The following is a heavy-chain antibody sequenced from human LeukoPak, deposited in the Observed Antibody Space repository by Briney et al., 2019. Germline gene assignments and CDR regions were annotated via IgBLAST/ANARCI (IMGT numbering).Heavy chain of an antibody. J-gene: IGHJ4*02. Sequence: ASVKVSCKASGYTFTSYDINWVRQATGQGLEWMGWMNPNSGNTGYAQKFQGRVTMARNTSISTAYMELSSLRSEDTAVYYCAGQKRITIFGVVIMYYFDYWGQGTLVTVSS. CDR3: AGQKRITIFGVVIMYYFDY. D-gene: IGHD3-3*01. V-gene: IGHV1-8*01. CDR1: GYTFTSYD. CDR2: MNPNSGNT.